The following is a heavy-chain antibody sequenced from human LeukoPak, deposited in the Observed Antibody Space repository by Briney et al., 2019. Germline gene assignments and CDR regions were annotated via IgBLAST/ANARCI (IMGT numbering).Heavy chain of an antibody. V-gene: IGHV3-64*04. CDR2: IGSDGDGT. D-gene: IGHD6-19*01. CDR3: AKGDSSGWPYYFDY. Sequence: PGGSLRLSCSASGFPFSTLGMHWVRQAPGKGLEHVSTIGSDGDGTYYADSVKGRFTISRDNSKNTLYLQMNSLRAEDTAVYYCAKGDSSGWPYYFDYWGQGTLVTVSS. CDR1: GFPFSTLG. J-gene: IGHJ4*02.